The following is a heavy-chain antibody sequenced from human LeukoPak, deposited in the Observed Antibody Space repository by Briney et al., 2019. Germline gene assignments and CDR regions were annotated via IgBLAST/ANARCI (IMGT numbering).Heavy chain of an antibody. Sequence: GGSLRLSCAASGFTFSSYSMNWVRQAPGKGLEWVSYISSSSSTIYYADSVKGRFTISRDNAKNSLYLQMNSLRAEDTAVYYCASGYSGYVYYWGQRTLVTVSS. CDR2: ISSSSSTI. CDR1: GFTFSSYS. CDR3: ASGYSGYVYY. V-gene: IGHV3-48*01. J-gene: IGHJ4*02. D-gene: IGHD5-12*01.